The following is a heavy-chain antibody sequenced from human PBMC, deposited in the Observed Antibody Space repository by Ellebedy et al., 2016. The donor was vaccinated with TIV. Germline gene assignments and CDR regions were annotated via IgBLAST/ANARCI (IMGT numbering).Heavy chain of an antibody. Sequence: GGSLRLXXAASGFTFSDYYMSWIRQAPGKGLEWVSYISSSGSTIYYADSVKGRFTISRDNAKNSLYLQMNSLRAEDTAVYYCARDRGDYYYMDVWGKGTTVTVSS. J-gene: IGHJ6*03. CDR2: ISSSGSTI. CDR1: GFTFSDYY. V-gene: IGHV3-11*04. D-gene: IGHD6-25*01. CDR3: ARDRGDYYYMDV.